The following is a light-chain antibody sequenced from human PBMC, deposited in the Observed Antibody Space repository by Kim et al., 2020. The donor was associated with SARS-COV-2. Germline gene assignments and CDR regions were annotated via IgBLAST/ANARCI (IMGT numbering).Light chain of an antibody. CDR2: GAS. CDR1: QSVSSN. V-gene: IGKV3-15*01. Sequence: EIVMTQSPATLSVSPGERATLSCRASQSVSSNLAWYQQKPGQAPRLLINGASTRATGIPARFSGSGSGTDFTLTISSLQSEDFAVYYCKQYNNWPGTFGQGTKLDIK. CDR3: KQYNNWPGT. J-gene: IGKJ1*01.